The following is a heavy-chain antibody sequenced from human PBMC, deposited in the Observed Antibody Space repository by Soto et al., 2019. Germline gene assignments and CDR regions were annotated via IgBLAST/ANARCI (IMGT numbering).Heavy chain of an antibody. V-gene: IGHV1-69*06. D-gene: IGHD3-3*01. CDR1: GGTFSSYA. CDR2: IIPIFGTA. CDR3: ARDLTQYYDFWSGPGP. J-gene: IGHJ5*02. Sequence: SVKVSCKASGGTFSSYAISWVRQAPGQGLEWMGGIIPIFGTANYAQKFQGRVTITADKSTSTAYMELSSLRSEDTAVYYCARDLTQYYDFWSGPGPWGQGTLVTVSS.